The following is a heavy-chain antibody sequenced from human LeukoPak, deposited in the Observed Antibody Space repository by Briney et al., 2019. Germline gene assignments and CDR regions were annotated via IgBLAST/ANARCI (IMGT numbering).Heavy chain of an antibody. CDR1: GYTFTSYG. D-gene: IGHD5-18*01. V-gene: IGHV1-18*01. CDR2: ISAYNGNT. J-gene: IGHJ4*02. Sequence: ASVKVSCKASGYTFTSYGISWVRQAPGQGLEWMGWISAYNGNTNYAQKLQGKVTMTTDTSTSTAYMELRSLRSDDTAVYYCARESGYSYGHPRFDYWGQGTLVTVSS. CDR3: ARESGYSYGHPRFDY.